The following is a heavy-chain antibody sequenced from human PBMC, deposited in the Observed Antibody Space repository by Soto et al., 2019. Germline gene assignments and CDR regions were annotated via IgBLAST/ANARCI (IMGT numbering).Heavy chain of an antibody. D-gene: IGHD3-10*01. CDR3: VRGGFAYGYLDY. CDR2: ISTYNVDT. CDR1: GYTFSSYG. J-gene: IGHJ4*02. V-gene: IGHV1-18*01. Sequence: QVQLVQSGAEVKKPGASVKVSCKTSGYTFSSYGIVWVRQAPGQGLEWMGWISTYNVDTKYADKFQGRLTMSSDTSTTTAFMELRRLISDDTAVYYCVRGGFAYGYLDYWGQGTLVTVSS.